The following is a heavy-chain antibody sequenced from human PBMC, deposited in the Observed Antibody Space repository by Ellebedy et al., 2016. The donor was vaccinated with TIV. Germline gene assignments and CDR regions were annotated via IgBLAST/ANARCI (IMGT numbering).Heavy chain of an antibody. CDR3: VRQTREPAD. V-gene: IGHV4-39*01. CDR2: IYYRGST. Sequence: SETLSLTCTVTGDSISSRTYYWAWIRQSPGKGLEWIGSIYYRGSTYDNPSLERRVTMFVDTSKNQFSLKLSSVTAADTAVYYCVRQTREPADWGQGTLVTVSS. J-gene: IGHJ4*02. D-gene: IGHD1-26*01. CDR1: GDSISSRTYY.